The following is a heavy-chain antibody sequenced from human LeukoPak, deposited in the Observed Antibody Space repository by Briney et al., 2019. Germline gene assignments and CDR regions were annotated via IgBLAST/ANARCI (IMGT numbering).Heavy chain of an antibody. V-gene: IGHV3-21*01. CDR2: ISSSSSYI. CDR3: ARDTLYYYDSSGIDAFDI. Sequence: GGSLRLSCAASGFTFSSYSMNWVRQAPGKGLEWVSSISSSSSYIYYADSVKGRFTISRDNAKNSLYLQMNSLRAEDTAVYYCARDTLYYYDSSGIDAFDIWGQGTMVTVSS. J-gene: IGHJ3*02. CDR1: GFTFSSYS. D-gene: IGHD3-22*01.